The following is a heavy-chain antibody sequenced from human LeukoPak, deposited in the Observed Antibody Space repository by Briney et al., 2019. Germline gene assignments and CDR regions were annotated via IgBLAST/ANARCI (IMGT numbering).Heavy chain of an antibody. V-gene: IGHV7-4-1*02. CDR1: GYTFTSYD. Sequence: ASVKVSCKASGYTFTSYDINWVRQATGQGLEWMGWINTNTGNPTYAQGFTGRFVFSLDTSVSTAYLQISSLKAEDTAVYYCARDLFTDTAMAAFDYWGQGTLVTVSS. CDR3: ARDLFTDTAMAAFDY. CDR2: INTNTGNP. J-gene: IGHJ4*02. D-gene: IGHD5-18*01.